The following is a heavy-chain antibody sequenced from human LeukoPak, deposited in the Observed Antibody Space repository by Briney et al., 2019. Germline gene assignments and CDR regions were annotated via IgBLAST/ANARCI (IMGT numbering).Heavy chain of an antibody. CDR2: ISYDGSNK. CDR3: AKDPSYGFFDY. V-gene: IGHV3-30*18. D-gene: IGHD3-10*01. Sequence: PGRSLRLSCAASGFTFSSYGMHWVRQAPGKGLGWVAVISYDGSNKYYADSVKGRFTISRDNSKNTLYLQMNSLRAEDTAVYYCAKDPSYGFFDYWGQGTLVTVSS. CDR1: GFTFSSYG. J-gene: IGHJ4*02.